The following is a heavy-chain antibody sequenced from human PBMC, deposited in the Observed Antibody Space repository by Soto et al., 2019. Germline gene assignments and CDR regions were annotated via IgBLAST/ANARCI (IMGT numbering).Heavy chain of an antibody. CDR1: GFTFDDYA. J-gene: IGHJ5*02. CDR2: ISWNSGSI. Sequence: GGSLRLSCAASGFTFDDYAMHWVRQAPGKGLEWVSGISWNSGSIGYADSVKGRFTISRDNAKNSLYLQMNSLRAEDTALYYCAKDIGTGSNDYSKGIRFDPWGQGTLVTVSS. D-gene: IGHD4-4*01. CDR3: AKDIGTGSNDYSKGIRFDP. V-gene: IGHV3-9*01.